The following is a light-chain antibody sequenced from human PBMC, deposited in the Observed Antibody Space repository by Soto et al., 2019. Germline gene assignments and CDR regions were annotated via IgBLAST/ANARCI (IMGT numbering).Light chain of an antibody. CDR1: SSDVGYYNY. V-gene: IGLV2-8*01. J-gene: IGLJ3*02. CDR2: EVS. Sequence: QSVLTQPPSASGSPGQSVTISCTGTSSDVGYYNYVSWYQQHPGRAPKLIISEVSKRPSGVPDRFSGSKSGNTASLTVSGLQAGDEADYYCSSYGGSNNVLFGGGTKLTVL. CDR3: SSYGGSNNVL.